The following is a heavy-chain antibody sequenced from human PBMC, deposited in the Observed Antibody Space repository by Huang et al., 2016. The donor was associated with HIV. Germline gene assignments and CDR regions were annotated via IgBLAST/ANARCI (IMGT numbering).Heavy chain of an antibody. D-gene: IGHD3-22*01. J-gene: IGHJ4*02. Sequence: QVQLVQSGAEVKKPGSSVKVSCKASGGTFSSYAISWVRQAPGQGLEWMGGISPIFGTANYAQKFQGRVTITAGESTSTAYMELSSLRSEDTAVYYCARARGYYDSSVSYYFDYWGQGTLVTVSS. V-gene: IGHV1-69*13. CDR3: ARARGYYDSSVSYYFDY. CDR1: GGTFSSYA. CDR2: ISPIFGTA.